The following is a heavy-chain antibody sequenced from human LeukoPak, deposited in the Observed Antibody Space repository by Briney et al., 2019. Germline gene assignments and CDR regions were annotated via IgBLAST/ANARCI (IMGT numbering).Heavy chain of an antibody. J-gene: IGHJ4*02. CDR3: AKDAYGDYVNYFDY. CDR1: GFTFSSYG. Sequence: GGSLRLSCAASGFTFSSYGMHWVRQAPGKGLEWVAFIRYDGSNKYYADSVKGRFTISRDNSKNTLYLQMKSLRAEDTAVYYCAKDAYGDYVNYFDYWGQGTLVTVSS. CDR2: IRYDGSNK. V-gene: IGHV3-30*02. D-gene: IGHD4-17*01.